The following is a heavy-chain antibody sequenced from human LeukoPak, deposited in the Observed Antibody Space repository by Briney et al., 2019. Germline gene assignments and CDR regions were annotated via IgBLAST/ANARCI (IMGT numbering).Heavy chain of an antibody. J-gene: IGHJ4*02. D-gene: IGHD1-7*01. CDR2: ISSSSSYI. CDR1: GFTFSSYS. V-gene: IGHV3-21*01. Sequence: GGTLRLSCAASGFTFSSYSMNWVRQAPGKGLEWVSCISSSSSYIYYADSGKGRFTISRDNAKNSLYLQMNSLRAEDTAVYYCARAHNWKYGTFDYWGQGTLVTVSS. CDR3: ARAHNWKYGTFDY.